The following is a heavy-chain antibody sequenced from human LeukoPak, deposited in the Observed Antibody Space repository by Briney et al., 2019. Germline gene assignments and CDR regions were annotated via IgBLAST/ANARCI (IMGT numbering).Heavy chain of an antibody. V-gene: IGHV1-69*13. D-gene: IGHD2-15*01. CDR3: ARDRVSCSGGSCYEDNWFDP. J-gene: IGHJ5*02. Sequence: ASVKVSCKASGGTFSSYAISWVRQAPGQGLEWMGGIIPIFGTANYAQKFQGRVTITADESTSTAYMELSSLRSEDTAVYYCARDRVSCSGGSCYEDNWFDPWGQGTLVTVSS. CDR2: IIPIFGTA. CDR1: GGTFSSYA.